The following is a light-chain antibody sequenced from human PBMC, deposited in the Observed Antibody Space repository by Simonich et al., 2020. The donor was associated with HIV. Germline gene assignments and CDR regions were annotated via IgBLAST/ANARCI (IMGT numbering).Light chain of an antibody. J-gene: IGLJ2*01. Sequence: QSALTQPASVSGSPGQSITISCTGTSSVVESYNLVSWYQQHPGKAPKLMIYEGSKRPSGVSNRFSGSKSGNTASLTISGLQAEDEADYYCCSYVDSNTLVFGGGTKLTVL. CDR1: SSVVESYNL. V-gene: IGLV2-23*01. CDR3: CSYVDSNTLV. CDR2: EGS.